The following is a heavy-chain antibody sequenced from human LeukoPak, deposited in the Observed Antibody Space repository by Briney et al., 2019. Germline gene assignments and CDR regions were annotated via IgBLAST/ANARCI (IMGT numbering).Heavy chain of an antibody. D-gene: IGHD1-26*01. V-gene: IGHV3-30-3*01. CDR3: ARDVEVGPTRYYGMDG. CDR2: ISYDGTNN. Sequence: GGSLRLSCAPSGFTFSSYAIHSVRQAPGKGLEWVALISYDGTNNHYAESVKGRFIISRDNSKNTLYLQMNGLRAEDTAVYYCARDVEVGPTRYYGMDGGGQGTTVTVS. CDR1: GFTFSSYA. J-gene: IGHJ6*02.